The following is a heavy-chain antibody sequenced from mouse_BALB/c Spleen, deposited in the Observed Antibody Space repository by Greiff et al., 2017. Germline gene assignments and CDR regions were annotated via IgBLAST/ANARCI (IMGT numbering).Heavy chain of an antibody. CDR3: ARNLRWYFDV. CDR2: ISSGGSYT. J-gene: IGHJ1*01. CDR1: GFTFSSYA. Sequence: EVQLMQSGGGLVKPGGSLKLSCAASGFTFSSYAMSWVRQSPEKRLEWVAEISSGGSYTYYPDTVTGRFTISRDNAKNTLYLEMSSLRSEDTAMYYCARNLRWYFDVWGAGTTVTVSS. V-gene: IGHV5-9-4*01.